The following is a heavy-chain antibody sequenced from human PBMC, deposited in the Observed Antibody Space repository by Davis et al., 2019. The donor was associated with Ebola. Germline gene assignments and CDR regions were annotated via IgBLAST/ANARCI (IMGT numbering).Heavy chain of an antibody. CDR2: IYYSGST. Sequence: MPSETLSLTCTVSGGSISSSSYYWGWIRQPPGKGLEWIGSIYYSGSTYYNPSLKSRVTISVDTSKNQFSLKLSSVTAADTAVYYCARGKAAGRGNYYYYYGMDVWGQGTTVTVSS. CDR3: ARGKAAGRGNYYYYYGMDV. D-gene: IGHD6-13*01. V-gene: IGHV4-39*01. J-gene: IGHJ6*02. CDR1: GGSISSSSYY.